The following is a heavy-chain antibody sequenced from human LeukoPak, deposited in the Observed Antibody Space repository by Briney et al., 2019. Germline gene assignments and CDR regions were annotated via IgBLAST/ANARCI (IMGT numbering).Heavy chain of an antibody. CDR2: INQDGSET. Sequence: GGSLRLSCEASGFTFSSYAMSWVRQAPGKGLEWVANINQDGSETYYVDSVEGRFTISRDNAKNSLFLQMSSLRAEDTAVYFCSGDPGDYWGQGTLVTVSS. CDR1: GFTFSSYA. V-gene: IGHV3-7*04. D-gene: IGHD7-27*01. CDR3: SGDPGDY. J-gene: IGHJ4*02.